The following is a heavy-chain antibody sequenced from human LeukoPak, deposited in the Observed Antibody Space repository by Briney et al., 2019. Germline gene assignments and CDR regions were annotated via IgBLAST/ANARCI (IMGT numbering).Heavy chain of an antibody. CDR3: ARDNMEVVRGPYGMDV. CDR2: IYYSGST. J-gene: IGHJ6*02. V-gene: IGHV4-59*01. CDR1: GGSISSYY. Sequence: PSETLSLTCTVSGGSISSYYWSWLRQPPGKGLEWIGYIYYSGSTNYNPSLKSRVTISVDTSKNQFSLKLSSVTAADTAVYYCARDNMEVVRGPYGMDVWGQGTTVTVSS. D-gene: IGHD3-10*01.